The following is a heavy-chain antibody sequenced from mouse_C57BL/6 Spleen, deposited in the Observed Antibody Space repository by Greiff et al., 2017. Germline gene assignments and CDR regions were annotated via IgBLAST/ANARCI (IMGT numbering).Heavy chain of an antibody. V-gene: IGHV5-6*01. J-gene: IGHJ3*01. CDR2: ISSGGSYT. Sequence: EVQVVESGGDLVKPGGSLKLSCAASGFTFSSYGMSWVRQTPDKRLEWVATISSGGSYTYYPDSVKGRFTISRDNAKNTLYLQMSSLKSEDTAMYYCARHERTWCAYWGQGTLVTVSA. CDR3: ARHERTWCAY. CDR1: GFTFSSYG.